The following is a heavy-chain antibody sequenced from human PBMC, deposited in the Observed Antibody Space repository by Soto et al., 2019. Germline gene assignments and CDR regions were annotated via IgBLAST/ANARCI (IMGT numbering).Heavy chain of an antibody. V-gene: IGHV3-23*01. J-gene: IGHJ4*02. D-gene: IGHD5-12*01. CDR3: VRGNSGYGNFDY. CDR1: GFTFSSYA. CDR2: ISGSGGST. Sequence: GGSLRLSCAASGFTFSSYAMGWVRQAPGKGLEWVSAISGSGGSTYYADSVKGRFTISRDNSKNTLYLQMNSLRAEDTAVYFCVRGNSGYGNFDYWGPGALVTVSS.